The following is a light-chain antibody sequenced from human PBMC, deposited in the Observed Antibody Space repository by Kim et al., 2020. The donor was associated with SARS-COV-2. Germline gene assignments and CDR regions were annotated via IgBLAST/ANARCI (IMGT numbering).Light chain of an antibody. V-gene: IGKV3-15*01. CDR2: GAS. J-gene: IGKJ4*01. CDR1: QSVNSD. CDR3: QQYNNWPPFT. Sequence: SPGQRATLYCRASQSVNSDLAWYQQKAGQAPRLLIYGASTRASGIPARFIGSGSGTEFTLTISSLQSDDFGVYYCQQYNNWPPFTFGGGTKVDIK.